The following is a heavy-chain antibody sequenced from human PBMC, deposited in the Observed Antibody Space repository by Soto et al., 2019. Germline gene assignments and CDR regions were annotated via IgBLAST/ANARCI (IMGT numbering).Heavy chain of an antibody. Sequence: SETLSLTCSVSGGSISSYYWSWIRQSPEKGLEWIGYFYHSGNSNYNPSLKSRVTISVDTSKNQLSLSLRSVTAADTAVYFCARISSVDLYGYVNGGLDVWGQGTTVTVSS. V-gene: IGHV4-59*01. CDR1: GGSISSYY. D-gene: IGHD5-18*01. J-gene: IGHJ6*02. CDR2: FYHSGNS. CDR3: ARISSVDLYGYVNGGLDV.